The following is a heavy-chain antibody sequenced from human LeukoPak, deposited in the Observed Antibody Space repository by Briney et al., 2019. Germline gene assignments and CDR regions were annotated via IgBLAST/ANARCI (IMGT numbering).Heavy chain of an antibody. CDR2: ISAYNGNT. J-gene: IGHJ5*02. CDR1: GYIFTNYG. CDR3: ARDIGFCSTTSCSRWFDP. D-gene: IGHD2-2*01. V-gene: IGHV1-18*04. Sequence: ASVKVSCKASGYIFTNYGITWVRQAPGQGPEWMGWISAYNGNTNYAQKLQGRVTMTTDTSTSTAYMELRSLRSDDTAVYYCARDIGFCSTTSCSRWFDPWGQGTLVTVSS.